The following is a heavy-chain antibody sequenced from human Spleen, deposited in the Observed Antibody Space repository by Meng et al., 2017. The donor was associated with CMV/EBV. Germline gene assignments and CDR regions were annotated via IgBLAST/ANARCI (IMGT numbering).Heavy chain of an antibody. J-gene: IGHJ4*02. CDR2: IYNSVST. CDR1: GGSISSGDYY. CDR3: ARGEWLLFHYFDY. V-gene: IGHV4-30-4*01. D-gene: IGHD3-3*01. Sequence: SGGSISSGDYYWSWIRQPAGKGLEWIGYIYNSVSTSYNPSLGSRVTISIDTSKNQFSLKLSSVTAADTAVYYCARGEWLLFHYFDYWGQGILVTVSS.